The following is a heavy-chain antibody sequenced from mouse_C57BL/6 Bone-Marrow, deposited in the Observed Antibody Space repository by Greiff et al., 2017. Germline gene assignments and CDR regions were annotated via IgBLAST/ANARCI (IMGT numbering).Heavy chain of an antibody. J-gene: IGHJ4*01. CDR2: IYPGSGST. D-gene: IGHD2-5*01. V-gene: IGHV1-55*01. Sequence: VQLQQPGAELVKPGASVKMSCKASGYTFTSYWITWVKQRPGQGLEWIGDIYPGSGSTNYNEKFKSKATLTVDKSASTAYMQLSSLTSEDSAVYYCARSNRGYYWGPGTSVTVSS. CDR1: GYTFTSYW. CDR3: ARSNRGYY.